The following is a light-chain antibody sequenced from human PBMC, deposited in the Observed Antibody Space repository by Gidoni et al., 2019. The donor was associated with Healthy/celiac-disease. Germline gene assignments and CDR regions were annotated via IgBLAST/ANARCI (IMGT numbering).Light chain of an antibody. CDR1: QCVSSN. V-gene: IGKV3-15*01. Sequence: ILMTQSPATLSVSPGERATLSCRASQCVSSNLAWYQQKPGQDPRLLIYGASTRANGIPARFSGSGSGTEFTLTISSLQYEDFAVYYCQQYNNWTTWTFGQGTKVEIK. CDR3: QQYNNWTTWT. J-gene: IGKJ1*01. CDR2: GAS.